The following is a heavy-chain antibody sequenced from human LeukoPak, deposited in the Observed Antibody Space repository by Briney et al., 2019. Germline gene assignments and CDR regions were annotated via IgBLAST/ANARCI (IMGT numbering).Heavy chain of an antibody. J-gene: IGHJ4*02. V-gene: IGHV1-46*01. Sequence: ASVKVSCKASGYTFTSYYMHWVRQPPGQELEWMGIINPSGGSTSYAQKFQGRVTMTRHTSTSTVYMELSSLRSEDTAVYYCARAMVRGVIIPGYWGQGTLVTVSS. CDR2: INPSGGST. CDR3: ARAMVRGVIIPGY. CDR1: GYTFTSYY. D-gene: IGHD3-10*01.